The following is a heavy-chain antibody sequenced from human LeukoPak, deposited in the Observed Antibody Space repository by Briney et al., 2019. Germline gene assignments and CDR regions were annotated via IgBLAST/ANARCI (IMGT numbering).Heavy chain of an antibody. V-gene: IGHV1-2*02. CDR1: GYTFIGYY. CDR2: ISPHNGDT. Sequence: ASVKVSCKASGYTFIGYYLRWVRQAPGQGLEWMGWISPHNGDTNYAQKFQGRVTMTRDTSVTTAYMELSRLKSDDTAVYYCATVRDIVVGGGPYYFDYWGQGTLVTVSS. CDR3: ATVRDIVVGGGPYYFDY. D-gene: IGHD2-15*01. J-gene: IGHJ4*02.